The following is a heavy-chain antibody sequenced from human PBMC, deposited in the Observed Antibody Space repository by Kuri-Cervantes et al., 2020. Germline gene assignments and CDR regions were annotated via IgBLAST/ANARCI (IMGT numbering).Heavy chain of an antibody. Sequence: ESLKISCTVSGGSISSSSYYWGWIRQPPGKGLERIGSIYYSGSTYYNPSLKSRVTISVDTSKNQFSLKLSSVAADTAVYYCGLIVGATKFDPWGQGTLVTVSS. CDR3: GLIVGATKFDP. J-gene: IGHJ5*02. CDR1: GGSISSSSYY. CDR2: IYYSGST. V-gene: IGHV4-39*01. D-gene: IGHD1-26*01.